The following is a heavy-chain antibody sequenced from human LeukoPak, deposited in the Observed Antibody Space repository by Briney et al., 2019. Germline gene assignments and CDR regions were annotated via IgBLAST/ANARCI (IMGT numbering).Heavy chain of an antibody. CDR1: GYTFTSYG. CDR2: ISAYNGNT. V-gene: IGHV1-18*01. J-gene: IGHJ3*02. D-gene: IGHD5-12*01. Sequence: ASVKVSCKASGYTFTSYGISWVRQAPGQGLEWMGWISAYNGNTNYAQKLQGRVTMTTDTSTSTVYMELSSLRSEDTAVYYCARGGEWLDAFDIWGQGTMVTASS. CDR3: ARGGEWLDAFDI.